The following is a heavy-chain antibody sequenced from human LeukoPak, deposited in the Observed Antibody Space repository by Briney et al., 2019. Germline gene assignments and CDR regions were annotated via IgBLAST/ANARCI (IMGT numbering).Heavy chain of an antibody. Sequence: GGSLRLSCAASGFTFNTYSMNWVRQAPGTGLEWVSAITSTGSYIYYADSVGGRFTISRDNAKNSLYLQMNSLRTDDTAVYYCARDGGNALRGYYMDVWGKGTTVTVSS. CDR1: GFTFNTYS. CDR2: ITSTGSYI. J-gene: IGHJ6*03. D-gene: IGHD4-23*01. CDR3: ARDGGNALRGYYMDV. V-gene: IGHV3-21*01.